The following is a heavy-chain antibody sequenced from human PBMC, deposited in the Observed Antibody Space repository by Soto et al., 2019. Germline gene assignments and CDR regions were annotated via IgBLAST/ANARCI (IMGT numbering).Heavy chain of an antibody. CDR1: GFTFSSYG. CDR3: VKDGSSGWPYFYDMDV. Sequence: GGSLRLSCAASGFTFSSYGMHWVRQAPGKGLEWVAVISYDGRNKYYADAVKGRFTISRDNSKNTLYLQMSSLRAEDTAVYYCVKDGSSGWPYFYDMDVWGQGTTVNRLL. CDR2: ISYDGRNK. J-gene: IGHJ6*02. V-gene: IGHV3-30*18. D-gene: IGHD6-19*01.